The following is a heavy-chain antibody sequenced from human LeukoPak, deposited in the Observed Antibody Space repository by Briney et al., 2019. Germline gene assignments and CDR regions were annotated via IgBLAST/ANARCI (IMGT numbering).Heavy chain of an antibody. V-gene: IGHV4-34*01. CDR3: ASLYYDSSDYYSFDY. CDR2: INHSGGT. Sequence: PSETLPLTCAVYGGSFSGYYWSWIRQPPGKGLEWIGEINHSGGTNYNPSLKSRVTISVDTSKNQFSLKLSSVTAADTAVYYCASLYYDSSDYYSFDYWGQGTLVTVSS. D-gene: IGHD3-22*01. CDR1: GGSFSGYY. J-gene: IGHJ4*02.